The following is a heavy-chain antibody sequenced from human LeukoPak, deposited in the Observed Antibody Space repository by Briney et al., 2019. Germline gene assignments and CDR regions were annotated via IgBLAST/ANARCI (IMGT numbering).Heavy chain of an antibody. J-gene: IGHJ4*02. V-gene: IGHV4-59*01. CDR2: IYYSGST. D-gene: IGHD3-22*01. CDR3: ARHYYDSSGYYYVLSGFDY. CDR1: GGSISSYY. Sequence: SETLSLTCTVSGGSISSYYWSWIRQPPGKGLEWIGYIYYSGSTNYNPSLKSRVTISVDTSKNQFSLKLSSVTAADTAVYYCARHYYDSSGYYYVLSGFDYWGQGTLVTVSS.